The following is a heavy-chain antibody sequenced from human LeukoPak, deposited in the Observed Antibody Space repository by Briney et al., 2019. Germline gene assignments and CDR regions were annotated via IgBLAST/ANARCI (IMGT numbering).Heavy chain of an antibody. Sequence: GGSLRLSCAASGFTFSSYAMHWVRQAPGKGLEWVAVISYDGSNKYYADSVKGRFTTSRDNSKNTLYLQMNSLRAEDTAVYYCARGLRFLEWLSYFDYWGQGTLVTVSS. CDR2: ISYDGSNK. CDR3: ARGLRFLEWLSYFDY. J-gene: IGHJ4*02. CDR1: GFTFSSYA. V-gene: IGHV3-30*14. D-gene: IGHD3-3*01.